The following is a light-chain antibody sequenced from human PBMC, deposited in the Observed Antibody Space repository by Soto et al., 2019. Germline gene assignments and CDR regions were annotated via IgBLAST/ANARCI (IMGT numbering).Light chain of an antibody. CDR3: QHYNNWPPYT. Sequence: EIVMTQSPATLSVSPGERATLSCRARQSISSNLAWYQQKPGLPPRLLIYGASTRATGIPARFSGSGSGTEFTLTISSLQSEDFAVYYCQHYNNWPPYTFGQGTKLEIK. V-gene: IGKV3-15*01. CDR2: GAS. CDR1: QSISSN. J-gene: IGKJ2*01.